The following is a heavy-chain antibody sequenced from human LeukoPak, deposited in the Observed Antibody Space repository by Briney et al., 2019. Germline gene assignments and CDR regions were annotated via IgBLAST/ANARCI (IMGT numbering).Heavy chain of an antibody. V-gene: IGHV3-23*01. CDR1: GFTFNSFA. D-gene: IGHD3-16*01. J-gene: IGHJ6*03. CDR2: ISDSGGST. CDR3: ALCALAFPFLNYYYMDV. Sequence: GGSLRLSCAASGFTFNSFAMSWARQAPGKGLEWVSTISDSGGSTYYADSVKGRFTISRDNSKNTLYLQMNSLRAEDTAVYYCALCALAFPFLNYYYMDVWGKGTTVTVSS.